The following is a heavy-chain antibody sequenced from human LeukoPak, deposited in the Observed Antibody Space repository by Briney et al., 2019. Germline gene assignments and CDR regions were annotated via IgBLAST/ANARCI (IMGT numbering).Heavy chain of an antibody. Sequence: ASETLSPTCTVSGGSISSSSYYWGWIRQPPGKGLEWIGSIYYSGSTYYNPSLKSRVTISVDTSKNQFSLKLSSVTAADTAVYYCASYFVPVATITRYFDYWGQGTLVTVSS. CDR3: ASYFVPVATITRYFDY. CDR2: IYYSGST. J-gene: IGHJ4*02. D-gene: IGHD5-12*01. CDR1: GGSISSSSYY. V-gene: IGHV4-39*01.